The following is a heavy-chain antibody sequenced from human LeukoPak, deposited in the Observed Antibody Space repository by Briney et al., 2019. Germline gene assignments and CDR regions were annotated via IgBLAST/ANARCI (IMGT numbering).Heavy chain of an antibody. Sequence: GGSLRLSCAASGFTLSSYSMNWVRQAPGKGLEWVSSISSSSSYIYYADSVKGRFTISRDNAKNSLYLQMNSLRAEDTAVYYCARDLYSSSWHDAFDIWGQGTMVTVSS. J-gene: IGHJ3*02. CDR1: GFTLSSYS. CDR2: ISSSSSYI. D-gene: IGHD6-13*01. CDR3: ARDLYSSSWHDAFDI. V-gene: IGHV3-21*01.